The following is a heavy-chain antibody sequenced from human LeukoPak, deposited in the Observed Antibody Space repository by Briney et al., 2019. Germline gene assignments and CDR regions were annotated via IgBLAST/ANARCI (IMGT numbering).Heavy chain of an antibody. Sequence: PSETLSLTCTVSGASISSYYWSWIRQPAGKGLEWIGRIYTSGSTNYNPSLKSRVTMSVDTSKNQFSLKLSSVTAADTAGYYCVGVWFGELLNYGAFDIWGQGTMVTVSS. CDR1: GASISSYY. D-gene: IGHD3-10*01. J-gene: IGHJ3*02. CDR3: VGVWFGELLNYGAFDI. V-gene: IGHV4-4*07. CDR2: IYTSGST.